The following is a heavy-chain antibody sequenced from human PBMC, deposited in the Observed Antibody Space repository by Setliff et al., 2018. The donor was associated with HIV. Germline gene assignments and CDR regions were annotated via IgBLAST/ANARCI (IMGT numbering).Heavy chain of an antibody. D-gene: IGHD3-9*01. V-gene: IGHV4-4*02. J-gene: IGHJ3*02. CDR2: IYHSGST. CDR1: SGSISSSNW. CDR3: ARFKCINFACVGFDI. Sequence: SETLSLTCAVSSGSISSSNWWSWVRQPPGKELEWIGEIYHSGSTNYNPSLKSRVTISLDRSKNQVSLKLTSVTAADTAVYYCARFKCINFACVGFDIWGQGTVVTVSS.